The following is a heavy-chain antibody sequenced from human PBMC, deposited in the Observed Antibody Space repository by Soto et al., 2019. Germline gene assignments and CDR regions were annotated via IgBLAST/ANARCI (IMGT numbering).Heavy chain of an antibody. V-gene: IGHV1-46*03. Sequence: ASVKVSCKASGYTFTSYYMHWVRQAPGQGLEWMGIINPSGGSTSYAQKFQGRVTMTRDTSTSTVYMELSSLRSEDTAVYYCAVSAVVAPYYYYYMDVWGKGTTVTVSS. CDR1: GYTFTSYY. J-gene: IGHJ6*03. D-gene: IGHD2-15*01. CDR2: INPSGGST. CDR3: AVSAVVAPYYYYYMDV.